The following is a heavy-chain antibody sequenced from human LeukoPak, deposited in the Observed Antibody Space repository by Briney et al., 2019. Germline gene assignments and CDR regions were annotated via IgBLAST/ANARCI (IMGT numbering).Heavy chain of an antibody. D-gene: IGHD6-13*01. Sequence: GGSLRLSCAASGFTFSNAWMSWVRQAPGKGLEWVGRIKSKTDGGTTDYAAPVKGRFTISRDDSKNTLYLQMNSLKTEDTAVYYCARDYRRFGYSSRALGYWGQGTLVTVSS. J-gene: IGHJ4*02. CDR3: ARDYRRFGYSSRALGY. CDR1: GFTFSNAW. V-gene: IGHV3-15*01. CDR2: IKSKTDGGTT.